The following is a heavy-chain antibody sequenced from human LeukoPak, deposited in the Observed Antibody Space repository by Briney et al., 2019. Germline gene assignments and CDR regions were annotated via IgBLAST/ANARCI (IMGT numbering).Heavy chain of an antibody. CDR2: IIPILVIA. Sequence: SVKVSCKASGGTFSSYAISWVRQAPGQGLEWMGRIIPILVIANYAQKFQGRVTITADKSTSTAYMELSSLRSEDTAVYYCARAQGYSSSWCAYWGQGTLVTVSS. D-gene: IGHD6-13*01. V-gene: IGHV1-69*04. J-gene: IGHJ4*02. CDR1: GGTFSSYA. CDR3: ARAQGYSSSWCAY.